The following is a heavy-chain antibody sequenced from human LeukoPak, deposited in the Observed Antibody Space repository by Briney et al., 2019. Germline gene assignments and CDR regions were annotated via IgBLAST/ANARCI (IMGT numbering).Heavy chain of an antibody. CDR1: GFSFSDYN. V-gene: IGHV3-21*01. Sequence: NAGGSLRLSCAASGFSFSDYNMNWVRQAPGKALEWVSSITSTGTYIFYGDSVKGRFTISRDNAKNSLYLQMNGLRAEDTAVYYCARDPYSGNYGAYYYYYMDVWGKGTTVTISS. D-gene: IGHD1-26*01. CDR3: ARDPYSGNYGAYYYYYMDV. CDR2: ITSTGTYI. J-gene: IGHJ6*03.